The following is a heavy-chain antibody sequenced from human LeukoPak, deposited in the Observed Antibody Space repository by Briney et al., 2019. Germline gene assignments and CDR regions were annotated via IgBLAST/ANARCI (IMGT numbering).Heavy chain of an antibody. CDR1: GYTFTSYG. J-gene: IGHJ6*02. D-gene: IGHD6-13*01. CDR2: MNPNSGNT. CDR3: ARGGAAADPYYYYGMDV. V-gene: IGHV1-8*02. Sequence: ASVKVSCKASGYTFTSYGISWVRQAPGQGLEWMGWMNPNSGNTGYAQKFQGRVTMTRNTSISTAYMELSSLRSEDTAVYYCARGGAAADPYYYYGMDVWGQGTAVTVSS.